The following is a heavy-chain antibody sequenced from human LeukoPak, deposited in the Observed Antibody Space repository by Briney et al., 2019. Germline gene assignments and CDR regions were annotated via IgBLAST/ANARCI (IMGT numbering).Heavy chain of an antibody. V-gene: IGHV4-31*03. J-gene: IGHJ4*02. CDR2: IYYSGST. CDR1: GGSISSGGYY. Sequence: SETLSLTCTVSGGSISSGGYYWSWIRQHPGKGLEWIGYIYYSGSTYYNPSLKSRVTIPVDMSKNQFSLKLSSVTAADTAVYYCARGGTTGTTYYWGQGTLVTVSS. D-gene: IGHD1-7*01. CDR3: ARGGTTGTTYY.